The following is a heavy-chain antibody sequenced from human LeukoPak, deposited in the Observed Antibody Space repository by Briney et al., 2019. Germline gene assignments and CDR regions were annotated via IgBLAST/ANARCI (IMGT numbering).Heavy chain of an antibody. CDR3: AKDRAYYYYYGMDV. CDR2: ISWNSGSI. Sequence: GRSLRLSCAASGFTFDDYAMHWVRQAPGKGLEWVSGISWNSGSIGYVDSVKGRFTISRDNAKNSLYLQMNSLRAEDTALYYCAKDRAYYYYYGMDVWGQGTTVTVSS. J-gene: IGHJ6*02. V-gene: IGHV3-9*01. CDR1: GFTFDDYA.